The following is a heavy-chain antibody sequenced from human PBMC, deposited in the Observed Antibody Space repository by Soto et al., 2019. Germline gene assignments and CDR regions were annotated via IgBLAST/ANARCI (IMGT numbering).Heavy chain of an antibody. CDR3: ARGVTTGYSSSIGWFDP. CDR1: GFTFSSYG. Sequence: QVQLVESGGGVVQPGRSLRLSCAASGFTFSSYGMHWVRQAPGKGLEWVAVIWYDGSNKYYADSVKGRFTISRDNSKNTLYLQMNSLRAEDTAVYYCARGVTTGYSSSIGWFDPWGQGTLVTVSS. V-gene: IGHV3-33*01. D-gene: IGHD6-13*01. J-gene: IGHJ5*02. CDR2: IWYDGSNK.